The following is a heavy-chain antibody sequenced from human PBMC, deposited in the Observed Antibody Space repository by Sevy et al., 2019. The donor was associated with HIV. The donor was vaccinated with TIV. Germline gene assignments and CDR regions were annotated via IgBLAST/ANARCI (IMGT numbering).Heavy chain of an antibody. CDR3: ALTYYGSGSYYDWFDP. CDR2: IYWDDDK. J-gene: IGHJ5*02. D-gene: IGHD3-10*01. V-gene: IGHV2-5*02. Sequence: SGPTLVNPTQTLTLTCTFSGFSLRTSGVGVGWIRQPPGKALEWLPLIYWDDDKRYSPSLKSRLTITKDTTKNQVVITMTNMDPVDTATYYCALTYYGSGSYYDWFDPWGQGTMVTVSS. CDR1: GFSLRTSGVG.